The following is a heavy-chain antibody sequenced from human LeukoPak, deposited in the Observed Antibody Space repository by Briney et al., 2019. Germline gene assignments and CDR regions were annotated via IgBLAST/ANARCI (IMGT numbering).Heavy chain of an antibody. CDR3: ARLTTVTTSLDY. CDR1: GGSISSSSYY. J-gene: IGHJ4*02. Sequence: SETLSLTCTVSGGSISSSSYYWGWIRQPPGKGLEWIGSIYYSGSTYYNPSLKSRVTMSVDMSKNQFSLKLSSVTAADTAVYYCARLTTVTTSLDYWGQGTLVTVSS. V-gene: IGHV4-39*01. CDR2: IYYSGST. D-gene: IGHD4-11*01.